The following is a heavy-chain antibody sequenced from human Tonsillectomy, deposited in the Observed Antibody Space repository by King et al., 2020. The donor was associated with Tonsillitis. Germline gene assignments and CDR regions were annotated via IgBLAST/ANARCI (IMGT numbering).Heavy chain of an antibody. V-gene: IGHV4-38-2*02. D-gene: IGHD3-22*01. CDR1: TYSITHGYY. CDR2: IHHSGGT. CDR3: ARTHFYENSGLPTHYFDY. Sequence: VQLVESGPGLVKASETLSLNCSVSTYSITHGYYWGWIRQPPGKGLEWIGSIHHSGGTYSNPSLSSRVTLSVGTSKNQFSLRLTSVTAEDTAVYYCARTHFYENSGLPTHYFDYWGLGTLVTVSS. J-gene: IGHJ4*02.